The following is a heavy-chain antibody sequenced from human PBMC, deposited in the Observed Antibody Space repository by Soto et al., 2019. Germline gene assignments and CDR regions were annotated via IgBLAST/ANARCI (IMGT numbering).Heavy chain of an antibody. CDR1: GFTFSGYW. D-gene: IGHD2-15*01. V-gene: IGHV3-7*01. Sequence: EVQLVESGGGLVQPGGSLRLSCTASGFTFSGYWMSWVRQAPGKGLEWVANIKQDGSDKYYVDSVKGRFTISRDNAKNSLYLQMNSLRAEDTAVYYCARVAGLGGHHWGQGTLVTVSS. J-gene: IGHJ5*02. CDR3: ARVAGLGGHH. CDR2: IKQDGSDK.